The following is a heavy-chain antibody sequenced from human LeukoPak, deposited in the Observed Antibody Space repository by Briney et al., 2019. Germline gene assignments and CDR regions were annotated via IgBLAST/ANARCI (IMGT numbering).Heavy chain of an antibody. Sequence: PGGSLRLSCAASGFTFSNYSMNWVRQAPGKGLEWVSYISSSSSTIYYADSVKGRFTISRDNAKNSLYLQMNSLRAEDTAVYYCARDHYYSNDIWGQGTMATVSS. J-gene: IGHJ3*02. CDR3: ARDHYYSNDI. D-gene: IGHD3-10*01. V-gene: IGHV3-48*01. CDR2: ISSSSSTI. CDR1: GFTFSNYS.